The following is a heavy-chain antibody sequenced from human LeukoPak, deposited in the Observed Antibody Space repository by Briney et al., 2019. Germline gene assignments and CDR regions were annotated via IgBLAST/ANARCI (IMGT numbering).Heavy chain of an antibody. Sequence: SVKVSCKASGGTFSSYAIGWVRQAPGQGLEWMGGIIPIFGTANYAQKFQGRVTITTDESTSTAYMELSSLRSEDTAVYYCARGTGTPLGAFDIWGQGTMVTVSS. CDR1: GGTFSSYA. CDR3: ARGTGTPLGAFDI. CDR2: IIPIFGTA. V-gene: IGHV1-69*05. D-gene: IGHD1-1*01. J-gene: IGHJ3*02.